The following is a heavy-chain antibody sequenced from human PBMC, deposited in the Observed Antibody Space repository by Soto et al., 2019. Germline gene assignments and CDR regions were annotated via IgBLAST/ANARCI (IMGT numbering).Heavy chain of an antibody. D-gene: IGHD3-10*01. CDR1: GYTFASYA. CDR3: ARFSGDGSGKNFDY. CDR2: INAGDGDT. Sequence: ASVKVSCKTSGYTFASYAIHWVRQAPGQRLEWMGRINAGDGDTRYSQKFQGSVTISRDTYATTAYMELSSLRFEDTALYFCARFSGDGSGKNFDYWGQGVPVTVSS. J-gene: IGHJ4*02. V-gene: IGHV1-3*01.